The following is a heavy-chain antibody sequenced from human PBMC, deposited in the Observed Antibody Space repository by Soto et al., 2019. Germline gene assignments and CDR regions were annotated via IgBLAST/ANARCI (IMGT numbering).Heavy chain of an antibody. CDR1: GGTFSSYA. CDR2: IIPIFGTA. Sequence: GASVKVSCKASGGTFSSYAISWVRQAPGQGLEWMGGIIPIFGTANYAQKFQGRVTITADESTSTAYMELSSLRSEDTAVYYCARAELAYSSGWPPLDYWGQGTLVTVSS. J-gene: IGHJ4*02. D-gene: IGHD6-19*01. V-gene: IGHV1-69*13. CDR3: ARAELAYSSGWPPLDY.